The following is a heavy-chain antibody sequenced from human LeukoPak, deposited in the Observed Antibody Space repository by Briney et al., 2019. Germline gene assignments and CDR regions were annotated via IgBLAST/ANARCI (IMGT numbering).Heavy chain of an antibody. CDR1: GFTFDDYA. CDR3: AKSTRDCSSTSCAPYYFDY. D-gene: IGHD2-2*01. V-gene: IGHV3-9*01. J-gene: IGHJ4*02. Sequence: PGRSLRLSCAASGFTFDDYAMHWVRQAPGKGLEWVSGISWNSGSIGYADSVKGRFTISRDNAKNSLYLQMNSLRAEDTALYYCAKSTRDCSSTSCAPYYFDYWGQGTLVTVSS. CDR2: ISWNSGSI.